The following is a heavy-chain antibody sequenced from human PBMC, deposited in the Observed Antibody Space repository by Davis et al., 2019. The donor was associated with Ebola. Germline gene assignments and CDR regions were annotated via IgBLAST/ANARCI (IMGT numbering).Heavy chain of an antibody. CDR3: ARQESLYGWSDY. D-gene: IGHD3-10*01. J-gene: IGHJ4*02. CDR2: IYAGDSDS. V-gene: IGHV5-51*01. CDR1: GYSFTNYW. Sequence: GESLKISCKGSGYSFTNYWIAWVRQMPGKGLEWMGIIYAGDSDSRYSPSFEGQVTISVDRSITTAYLQWRSLRASDTAVYYCARQESLYGWSDYWGQGTLVTVSS.